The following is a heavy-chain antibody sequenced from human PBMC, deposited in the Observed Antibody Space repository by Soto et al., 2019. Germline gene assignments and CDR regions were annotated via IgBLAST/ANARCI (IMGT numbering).Heavy chain of an antibody. D-gene: IGHD2-21*02. V-gene: IGHV1-69*01. Sequence: QVQLVQSGAEVKKPGSSVKVSCKASGGTFSSYAISWVRQAPGQGLEWMGGIIPIFGTANYAQKFQGRVTITADESTSTVYMELSSLRSEDTAVYYCAREASVVTPGYYYYYYGMDVWGQGTTVTVAS. CDR3: AREASVVTPGYYYYYYGMDV. CDR1: GGTFSSYA. J-gene: IGHJ6*01. CDR2: IIPIFGTA.